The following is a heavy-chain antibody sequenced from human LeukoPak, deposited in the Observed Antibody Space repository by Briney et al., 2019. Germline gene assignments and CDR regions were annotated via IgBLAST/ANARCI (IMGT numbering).Heavy chain of an antibody. D-gene: IGHD6-13*01. CDR2: FSATDGSA. J-gene: IGHJ3*01. CDR3: AKARIAAAGTGAFDV. Sequence: GGSLRLSCAASGFTFSSYSMNWVRQAPGKGLEWVSAFSATDGSAQYAESVKGRFTISRDNSKNSLYLQMNSLRDEDTAVYYCAKARIAAAGTGAFDVWGQGTMVTVSS. CDR1: GFTFSSYS. V-gene: IGHV3-23*01.